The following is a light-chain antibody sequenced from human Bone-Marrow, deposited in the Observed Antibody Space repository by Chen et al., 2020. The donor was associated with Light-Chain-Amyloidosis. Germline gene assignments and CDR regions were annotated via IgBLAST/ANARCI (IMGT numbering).Light chain of an antibody. CDR3: GRDQSSESNCVWV. CDR1: RANSTCE. V-gene: IGLV9-49*01. Sequence: QPVLTPPPSASASLGASVTLSCTLSRANSTCEVDWYQQRPGQGPRFVMRVGTGGFVGSKEEGVPVRFSVGGAGRKRYQSIKNIQEEDGSDYHCGRDQSSESNCVWVFGGGSNLTV. CDR2: VGTGGFVG. J-gene: IGLJ3*02.